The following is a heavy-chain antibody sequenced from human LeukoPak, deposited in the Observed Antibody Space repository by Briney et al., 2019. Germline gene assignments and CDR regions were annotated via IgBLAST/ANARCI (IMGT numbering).Heavy chain of an antibody. J-gene: IGHJ6*02. D-gene: IGHD3-10*01. CDR3: ARATGVSSGSYYKDFLYYGMDV. Sequence: PSETLSLTCTVSGGSISSSSYYWGWIRQPPGKGLEWIGSIYYSGSTYYNPSLKSRVTISVDTSKNQFSLKMSSVTAADTAVYFCARATGVSSGSYYKDFLYYGMDVWGQGTTVAVSS. CDR1: GGSISSSSYY. CDR2: IYYSGST. V-gene: IGHV4-39*07.